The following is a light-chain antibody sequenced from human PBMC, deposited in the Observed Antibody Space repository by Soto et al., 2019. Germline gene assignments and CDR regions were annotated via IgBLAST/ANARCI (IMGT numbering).Light chain of an antibody. V-gene: IGKV1-6*01. J-gene: IGKJ4*01. Sequence: IQMTQSPCALSASVGDRVTITCRASQGIRNDLGWYQQKPGKAPKLLIYAASSLHSGVPSRFSGSGSGTDFTPTISSLQPEDFATYYCLQDYNYPLTFGGGTKVDI. CDR2: AAS. CDR3: LQDYNYPLT. CDR1: QGIRND.